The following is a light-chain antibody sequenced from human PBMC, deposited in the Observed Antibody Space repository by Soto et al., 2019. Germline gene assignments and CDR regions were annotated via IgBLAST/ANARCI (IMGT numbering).Light chain of an antibody. Sequence: DIQMTQSPSTLSASVGDRVTITCRASQSISSWLAWYQQKPGKPPKLLIYKASSLESGVPSRFSGSGSGTEFTLTISSLQPDDFATYYCQQYNNYWTFGQGTKVEIK. J-gene: IGKJ1*01. CDR3: QQYNNYWT. CDR2: KAS. CDR1: QSISSW. V-gene: IGKV1-5*03.